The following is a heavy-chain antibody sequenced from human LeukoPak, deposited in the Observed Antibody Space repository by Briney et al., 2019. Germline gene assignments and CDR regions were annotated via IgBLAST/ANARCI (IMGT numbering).Heavy chain of an antibody. CDR3: ARDPETWRPSPPDY. CDR2: ISSSSSTI. CDR1: GFTFSNYN. J-gene: IGHJ4*02. D-gene: IGHD1-14*01. Sequence: GGSLRLSCAASGFTFSNYNMNWVRQAPGKGLEWVSYISSSSSTIYYADSVKGRFTISRDNAKNSLYLQMNSLRAEDTAVYYCARDPETWRPSPPDYWGRGTLVTVSS. V-gene: IGHV3-48*01.